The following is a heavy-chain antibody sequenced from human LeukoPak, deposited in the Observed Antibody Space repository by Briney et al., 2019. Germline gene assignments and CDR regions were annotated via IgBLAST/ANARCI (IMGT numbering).Heavy chain of an antibody. J-gene: IGHJ6*02. V-gene: IGHV4-30-2*01. CDR2: IYHSGST. CDR1: GGSISSGGYS. CDR3: ASTARFLEWLPPLDV. D-gene: IGHD3-3*01. Sequence: PSETLSLTCAVSGGSISSGGYSWSWIRQPPGKGLEWIGYIYHSGSTYYNPSLKSRVTISVDRSKNQFSLKLSSVTAADTAVYYSASTARFLEWLPPLDVWGQGTTVTVSS.